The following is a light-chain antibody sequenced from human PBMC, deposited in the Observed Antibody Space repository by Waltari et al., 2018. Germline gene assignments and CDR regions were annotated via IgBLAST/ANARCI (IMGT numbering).Light chain of an antibody. CDR1: NSNIGAGYA. J-gene: IGLJ2*01. V-gene: IGLV1-40*01. Sequence: QSELTQPPSVSGAPGQRVTISCTGTNSNIGAGYAVHWYQHIAGPAPKLLNSAGNRRPSGVPARFSGSKSGTPASLAITGLQAEDEGDYYCQSFDIDLSGKELFGGGTRLTVL. CDR2: AGN. CDR3: QSFDIDLSGKEL.